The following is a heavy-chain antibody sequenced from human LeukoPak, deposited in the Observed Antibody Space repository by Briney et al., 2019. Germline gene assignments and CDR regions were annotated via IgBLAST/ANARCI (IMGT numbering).Heavy chain of an antibody. CDR3: ARLRYCSSVSCPGFDY. Sequence: SETLSLTCTVSGGSINNYYWSWIRQPPGKGLEWIGFISHSGSTNYNPSLKSRVTMSVDTSTNQFSPNLSSVTATDTAVYYCARLRYCSSVSCPGFDYWGQGTLVTVSS. CDR2: ISHSGST. V-gene: IGHV4-59*12. J-gene: IGHJ4*02. CDR1: GGSINNYY. D-gene: IGHD2-2*01.